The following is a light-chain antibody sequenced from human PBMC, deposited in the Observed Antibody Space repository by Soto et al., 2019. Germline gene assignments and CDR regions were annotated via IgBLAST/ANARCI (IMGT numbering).Light chain of an antibody. CDR1: QTVATN. J-gene: IGKJ1*01. CDR2: HAS. V-gene: IGKV3D-15*01. CDR3: QQYNSWPRT. Sequence: EIVMTQSPATLSVSPGERGTLSCRASQTVATNLAWYQQKPGQAPRLLIYHASTRATGIPARFSGSGSGTEFTLTITSLQSEDFAVYYCQQYNSWPRTFGQGTKVDIK.